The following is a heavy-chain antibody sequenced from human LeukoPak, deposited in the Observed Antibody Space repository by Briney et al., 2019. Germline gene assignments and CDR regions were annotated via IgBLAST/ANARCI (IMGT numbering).Heavy chain of an antibody. J-gene: IGHJ6*03. CDR2: ISAYNGNT. CDR3: ARDYGDYNYYYYYMDV. D-gene: IGHD4-17*01. V-gene: IGHV1-18*01. CDR1: GYTFTSYG. Sequence: ASVKASCKASGYTFTSYGISWVRQAPGQGLEWMGWISAYNGNTNYAQKLQGRVTMTTDTSTSTAYMELRSLRSDDTAVYYCARDYGDYNYYYYYMDVWGKGTTVTVSS.